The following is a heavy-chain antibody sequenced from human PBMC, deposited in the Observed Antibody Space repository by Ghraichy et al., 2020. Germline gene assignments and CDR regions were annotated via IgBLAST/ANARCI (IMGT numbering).Heavy chain of an antibody. CDR1: GFTFNDYG. D-gene: IGHD4-17*01. J-gene: IGHJ4*02. Sequence: GGSLRLSCTASGFTFNDYGMTWVRQAPGKGLEWVSGINWNGVSTGYVDSVKDRFTISRDNAKNSLSMEMNSLRDEDTALYHCAKGGRGSTVSHLDYWGQGILVTVSS. CDR3: AKGGRGSTVSHLDY. CDR2: INWNGVST. V-gene: IGHV3-20*01.